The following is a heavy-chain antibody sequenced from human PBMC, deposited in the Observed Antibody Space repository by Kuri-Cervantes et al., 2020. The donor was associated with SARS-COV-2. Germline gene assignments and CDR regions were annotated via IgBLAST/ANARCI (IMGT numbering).Heavy chain of an antibody. V-gene: IGHV3-33*01. CDR1: GFTFSSYG. CDR2: IWHDGSYE. CDR3: AGDPY. J-gene: IGHJ4*02. Sequence: LSLTCTASGFTFSSYGIHWVRQAPGKGLEWVAVIWHDGSYEHYGESVKGRFTISRDNAKNSLYLQMNSLRAEDTAVYFCAGDPYWGQGTLVTVSS.